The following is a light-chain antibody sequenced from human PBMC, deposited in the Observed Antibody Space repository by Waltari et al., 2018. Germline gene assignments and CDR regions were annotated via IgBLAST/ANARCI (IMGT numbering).Light chain of an antibody. CDR2: LGS. CDR1: QSLLHTNGYNY. CDR3: MQALQTPLT. Sequence: DIVVTQSPLSLPVTPGEPASISCRSNQSLLHTNGYNYLDWDLQKPGQSPQLLIYLGSSRASGVPERLSGSGSGTDFTLKITRVEAEDVGVYYCMQALQTPLTFGQGTRLEIK. J-gene: IGKJ5*01. V-gene: IGKV2-28*01.